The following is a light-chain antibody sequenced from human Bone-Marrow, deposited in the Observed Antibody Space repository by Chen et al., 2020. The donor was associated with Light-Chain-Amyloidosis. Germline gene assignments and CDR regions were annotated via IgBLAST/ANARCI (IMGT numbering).Light chain of an antibody. Sequence: DIVLTQSPGTLSLSPGEGATLSCRASQTINSNYLTWYQQKFGQAPRLLIYGSSSRATSIPDRFTGSGSGTDCTLTINRLEPEELAMYYCQQYGTSPLAVGGGTKVEI. V-gene: IGKV3-20*01. CDR2: GSS. CDR3: QQYGTSPLA. CDR1: QTINSNY. J-gene: IGKJ4*01.